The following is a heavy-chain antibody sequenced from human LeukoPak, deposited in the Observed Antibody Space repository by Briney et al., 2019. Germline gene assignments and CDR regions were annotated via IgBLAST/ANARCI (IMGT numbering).Heavy chain of an antibody. Sequence: WVRQPPGKGLEWIGEINHSGSTNYNPSLKSRVTISVDTSKNQFSLKLSSVTAADTAVYYCARGRYYDILTGYYYYYGMDVWGQGTTVTVSS. J-gene: IGHJ6*02. V-gene: IGHV4-34*01. CDR2: INHSGST. CDR3: ARGRYYDILTGYYYYYGMDV. D-gene: IGHD3-9*01.